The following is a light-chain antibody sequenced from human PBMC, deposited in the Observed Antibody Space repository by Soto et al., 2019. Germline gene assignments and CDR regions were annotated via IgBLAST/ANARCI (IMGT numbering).Light chain of an antibody. J-gene: IGLJ1*01. V-gene: IGLV2-14*01. CDR3: SSYTSSSTLHV. Sequence: QSALTQPASVSGSPGQSITISCTGTSSDVGGYNYVSWYQQHPGKAPKLMIYDVSNRPSGVSNRFSGSKSGNTASLTISGLQAEDEADYYCSSYTSSSTLHVFGTGTKLPS. CDR1: SSDVGGYNY. CDR2: DVS.